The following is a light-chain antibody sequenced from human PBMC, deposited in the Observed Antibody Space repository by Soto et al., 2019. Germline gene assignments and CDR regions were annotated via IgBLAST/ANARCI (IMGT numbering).Light chain of an antibody. CDR3: QQGSNGTFWT. CDR2: DAS. V-gene: IGKV3-11*01. Sequence: EIVISQSPATLSVSQGERATLSCRASQSVSTSLAWYQQRPGQAPRLLIYDASKRATGIPARFSGSGSGTDFTLTISSLEPEDFAVDYCQQGSNGTFWTFGQGTKVDIK. CDR1: QSVSTS. J-gene: IGKJ1*01.